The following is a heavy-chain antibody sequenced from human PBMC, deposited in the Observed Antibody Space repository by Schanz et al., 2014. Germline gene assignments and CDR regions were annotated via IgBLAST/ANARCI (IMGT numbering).Heavy chain of an antibody. CDR1: GGSISSGGYS. V-gene: IGHV4-30-4*07. CDR2: IFFRGST. CDR3: ARGGRTTYNYYYGMDV. Sequence: QVQLQESGPGLVKPSQTLSLTCAVSGGSISSGGYSWSWIRQPPGKGLEWIGYIFFRGSTYYNPSIKSRVTISVDTSKTQFSLRLSSVPAADTAVYYCARGGRTTYNYYYGMDVWGQGTTVTVSS. D-gene: IGHD1-1*01. J-gene: IGHJ6*02.